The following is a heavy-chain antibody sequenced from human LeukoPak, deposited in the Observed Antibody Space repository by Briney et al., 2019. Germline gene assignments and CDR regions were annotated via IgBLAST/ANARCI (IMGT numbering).Heavy chain of an antibody. D-gene: IGHD6-13*01. CDR3: ARDFMGTEAAAGTVYWYFDL. J-gene: IGHJ2*01. Sequence: GGSLRLSCAASGFTVSSNYMSWVRQAPGKGLEWVSVIYSGGSTYYADSVKGRFTISRDNSKNTLYLQMNSLRAEDTAVYYCARDFMGTEAAAGTVYWYFDLGGRGTLVTVPS. CDR1: GFTVSSNY. V-gene: IGHV3-53*01. CDR2: IYSGGST.